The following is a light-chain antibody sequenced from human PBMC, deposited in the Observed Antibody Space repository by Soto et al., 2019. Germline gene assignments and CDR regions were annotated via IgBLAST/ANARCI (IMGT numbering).Light chain of an antibody. V-gene: IGLV1-51*01. CDR1: SSNIGNNY. Sequence: QSVLTQPPSVSAAPGQKVTISCSGSSSNIGNNYVSWYQQLPGTAPKLLIYDINKRPSGIPDRFSGSKSGTSGTLDITGLQTGDEADYYCATWDYSLTGEVFGGGTKVTVL. CDR2: DIN. J-gene: IGLJ2*01. CDR3: ATWDYSLTGEV.